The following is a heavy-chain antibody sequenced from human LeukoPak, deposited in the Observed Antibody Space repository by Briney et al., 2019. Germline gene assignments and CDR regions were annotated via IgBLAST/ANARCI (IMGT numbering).Heavy chain of an antibody. V-gene: IGHV3-20*04. CDR3: ARGEGYSYAVTFDV. J-gene: IGHJ3*01. CDR1: GFTLDDCG. CDR2: IYWNGGST. Sequence: PGGTLRLSCAVSGFTLDDCGMNSVRHTPEKGLERVSGIYWNGGSTASADSVKVRFAISRDNAQNALYLQMVSLRAEVTALYYCARGEGYSYAVTFDVWGQGTMVTVS. D-gene: IGHD5-18*01.